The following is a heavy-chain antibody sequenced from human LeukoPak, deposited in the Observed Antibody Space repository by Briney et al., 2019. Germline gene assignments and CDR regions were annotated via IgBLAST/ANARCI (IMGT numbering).Heavy chain of an antibody. V-gene: IGHV3-21*01. CDR2: ISSSSSYI. J-gene: IGHJ6*02. CDR3: AREPPDCSSTSCYGAYGMDV. Sequence: GGSLRLSCAASGFTFSSYSMNWVRQAPGKGLEWVSSISSSSSYIYYADSVKDRFTISRDNAKNSLYLQMNSLRAEDTAVYYCAREPPDCSSTSCYGAYGMDVWGQRTTVTVSS. D-gene: IGHD2-2*01. CDR1: GFTFSSYS.